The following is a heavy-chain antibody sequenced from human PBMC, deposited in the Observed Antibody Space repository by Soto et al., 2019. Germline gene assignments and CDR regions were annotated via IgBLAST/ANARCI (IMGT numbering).Heavy chain of an antibody. J-gene: IGHJ5*02. CDR3: ARGRDNYKGGRT. Sequence: QVHLQQWGAGLLKPSETLSLTCAVSDESLSGYYYSWTRQPPGKGLEWIGEIQPSGSTFYNPSLKTRVTVSHDTSKNQFSLKLISVTAADTAVYYCARGRDNYKGGRTWGQGTLVTVSS. V-gene: IGHV4-34*02. D-gene: IGHD4-4*01. CDR2: IQPSGST. CDR1: DESLSGYY.